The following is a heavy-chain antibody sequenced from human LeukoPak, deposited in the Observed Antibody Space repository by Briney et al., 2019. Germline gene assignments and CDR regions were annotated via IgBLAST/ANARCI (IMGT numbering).Heavy chain of an antibody. CDR3: AKKPLDGRETPGPLDY. Sequence: GGSLRLSCTASGFTFSSYVMSWVRQAPGKGLEWVSGISGSGGSTYYADSVRGRFTTSRDNSKNTLYLQMNSLRAEDTALYYCAKKPLDGRETPGPLDYWGQGTLVAVSS. CDR1: GFTFSSYV. D-gene: IGHD3-3*01. CDR2: ISGSGGST. J-gene: IGHJ4*02. V-gene: IGHV3-23*01.